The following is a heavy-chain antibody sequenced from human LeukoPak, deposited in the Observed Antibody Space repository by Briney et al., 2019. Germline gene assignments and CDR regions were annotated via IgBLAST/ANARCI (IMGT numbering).Heavy chain of an antibody. V-gene: IGHV3-23*01. Sequence: PGGSLSLSGAASGFTFSSYGINWVRQAPGKGLEWVSGIRGRGVSTHYADSVKGRFTISRDNFKNTLYLQMNSLRAEDTAVYYCAKEASALWFGELSYYFDFWGQGTLVTVSS. J-gene: IGHJ4*02. D-gene: IGHD3-10*01. CDR1: GFTFSSYG. CDR2: IRGRGVST. CDR3: AKEASALWFGELSYYFDF.